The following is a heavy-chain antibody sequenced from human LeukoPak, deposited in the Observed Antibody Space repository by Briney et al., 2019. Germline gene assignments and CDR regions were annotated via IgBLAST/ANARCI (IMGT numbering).Heavy chain of an antibody. CDR3: ARDPKQLRFDY. CDR2: ISTHNDHT. D-gene: IGHD6-6*01. V-gene: IGHV1-18*01. J-gene: IGHJ4*02. CDR1: GYSFTDNG. Sequence: ASVKVSCKASGYSFTDNGISWVRQAPGQGLQWMGWISTHNDHTNYAQKFQGRVSMTTDTSASTAYMELRSLRSDDTAVYYCARDPKQLRFDYWGQGTLVTVSS.